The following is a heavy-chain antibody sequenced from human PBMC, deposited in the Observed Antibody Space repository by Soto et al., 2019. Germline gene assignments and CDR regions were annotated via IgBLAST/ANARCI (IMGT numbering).Heavy chain of an antibody. V-gene: IGHV1-18*01. J-gene: IGHJ2*01. CDR3: ARDGSSSWYWYFDL. Sequence: ASVKVSCKASGYTFTIYGISWVRQAPGQGLEWMGWISAYNGNTNYAQKLQGRVTMTTDTSTSTAYMELRSLRSDDTAVYYCARDGSSSWYWYFDLWGRGTLVTVSS. D-gene: IGHD6-13*01. CDR1: GYTFTIYG. CDR2: ISAYNGNT.